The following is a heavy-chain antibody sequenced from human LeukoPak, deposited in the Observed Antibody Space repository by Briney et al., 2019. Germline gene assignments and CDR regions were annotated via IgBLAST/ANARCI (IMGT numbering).Heavy chain of an antibody. Sequence: SETLSLTCTVSGGSISNYHWNWIRQPPGKGLEWIGYIYYSGYTSYNPSLKSRVTISVDTSKNQFSLRLSSVTAADTAVYYCARHRDSSGWYDFDYWGQGTLVTVSS. CDR2: IYYSGYT. J-gene: IGHJ4*02. CDR1: GGSISNYH. V-gene: IGHV4-59*08. CDR3: ARHRDSSGWYDFDY. D-gene: IGHD6-19*01.